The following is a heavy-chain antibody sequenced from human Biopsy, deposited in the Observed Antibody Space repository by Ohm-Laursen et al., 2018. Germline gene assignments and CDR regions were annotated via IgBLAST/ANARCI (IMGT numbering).Heavy chain of an antibody. CDR3: ARHAPSYSGSYWRYFDL. V-gene: IGHV4-59*08. CDR1: GGSISSYY. D-gene: IGHD1-26*01. Sequence: GTLSLTWTVSGGSISSYYWSWIRQPPGKGPEWIGYIYYTGSTNYNPSLKSRVTISVDTSMNHLSLRLTSVTAADTAVYYCARHAPSYSGSYWRYFDLWGRGTLVTVSS. CDR2: IYYTGST. J-gene: IGHJ2*01.